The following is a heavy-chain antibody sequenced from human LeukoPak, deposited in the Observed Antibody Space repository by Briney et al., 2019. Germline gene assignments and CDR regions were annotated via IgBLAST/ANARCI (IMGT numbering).Heavy chain of an antibody. CDR3: ARGLTYYDILTGYYSPYFDY. V-gene: IGHV4-59*01. CDR2: IYYSGSI. Sequence: SETLSLTCTVSGGSISSYYWSWIRQPPGKGLEWIGYIYYSGSINYNPSLKSRVTISVDTSKNQFSLKLSSVTAADTAVCYCARGLTYYDILTGYYSPYFDYWGQGTLVTVSS. D-gene: IGHD3-9*01. J-gene: IGHJ4*02. CDR1: GGSISSYY.